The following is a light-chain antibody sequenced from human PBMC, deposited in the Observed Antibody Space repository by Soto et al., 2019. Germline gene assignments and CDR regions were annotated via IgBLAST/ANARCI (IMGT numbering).Light chain of an antibody. CDR3: QQRSNWPST. Sequence: EIVLTQSPATLSLSPGDRATLSCRASQSVSSYLAWYQQKPGQAPRLLIYDASNRAAGIPARFSGSGSGTXXXXXXXSLEPEDFAVYYCQQRSNWPSTFGGGTKVEIK. CDR1: QSVSSY. J-gene: IGKJ4*01. V-gene: IGKV3-11*01. CDR2: DAS.